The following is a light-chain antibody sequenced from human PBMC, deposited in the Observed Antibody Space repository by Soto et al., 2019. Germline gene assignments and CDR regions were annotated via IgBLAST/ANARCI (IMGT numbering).Light chain of an antibody. Sequence: DIKMTQSPSTLSASVGDRVTITCRASQSISIWLAWYQQKPGKAPKFLIYEASNLESGVPSRFSGSGSGTEFTLTISSLQPDDFATYYCQQYDSYPLTFGGGTKVEIK. CDR2: EAS. CDR3: QQYDSYPLT. CDR1: QSISIW. V-gene: IGKV1-5*01. J-gene: IGKJ4*01.